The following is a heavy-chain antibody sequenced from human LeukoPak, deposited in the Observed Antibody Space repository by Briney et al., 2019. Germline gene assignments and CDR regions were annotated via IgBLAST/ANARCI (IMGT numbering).Heavy chain of an antibody. CDR2: ISWNSGSI. Sequence: GGSLRLSCAASGFTFDDYAMYWVRQVPGKGLEWVSGISWNSGSIGYADSVKGRFTISRDNAKSSLYLVMNSLRPEDTALYYCARRGSGRMDAFDIWGQGTVVTVSS. D-gene: IGHD3-10*01. V-gene: IGHV3-9*01. J-gene: IGHJ3*02. CDR3: ARRGSGRMDAFDI. CDR1: GFTFDDYA.